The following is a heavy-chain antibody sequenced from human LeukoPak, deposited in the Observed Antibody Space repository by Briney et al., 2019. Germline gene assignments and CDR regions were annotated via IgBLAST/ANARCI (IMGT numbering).Heavy chain of an antibody. D-gene: IGHD3-10*01. V-gene: IGHV4-34*01. CDR1: GGSFSGYY. CDR2: INHSGST. J-gene: IGHJ6*03. CDR3: ARARIKWGVYYYYYMDV. Sequence: SETLSLTCAVYGGSFSGYYWSWIRQPPGKGLEWIGEINHSGSTNYNPSLKSRVTISVDTSKNQFSLKLSSVTAADTAVYYCARARIKWGVYYYYYMDVWGKGTTVTVSS.